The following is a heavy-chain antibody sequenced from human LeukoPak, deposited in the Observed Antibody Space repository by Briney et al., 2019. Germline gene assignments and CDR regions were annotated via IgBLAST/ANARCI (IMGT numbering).Heavy chain of an antibody. Sequence: SGGSLRLSCAASGFTFSSYAMHWVRQAPGKGLEWVAVISYDGSNKYYADSVKGRFTISRDNSKNTLYLQMNSLRAEDTAVYYCARDHVLLWFGELFGLCDYWGQGTLVTVSS. CDR1: GFTFSSYA. CDR3: ARDHVLLWFGELFGLCDY. V-gene: IGHV3-30-3*01. CDR2: ISYDGSNK. D-gene: IGHD3-10*01. J-gene: IGHJ4*02.